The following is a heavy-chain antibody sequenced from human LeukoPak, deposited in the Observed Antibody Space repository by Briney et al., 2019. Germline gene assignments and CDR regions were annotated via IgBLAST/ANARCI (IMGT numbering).Heavy chain of an antibody. CDR1: VDSVSYNSAA. CDR2: TYYRSKWFN. D-gene: IGHD5-12*01. CDR3: TRAGGPGGYDYSY. Sequence: SQTLSLTCAISVDSVSYNSAAWNWIRQSPSRGLGWLGRTYYRSKWFNEYAQSVKSRITINPDTSKNQFSLQLNSVTPEDAAMYYCTRAGGPGGYDYSYWGQGTLVTVSS. V-gene: IGHV6-1*01. J-gene: IGHJ4*02.